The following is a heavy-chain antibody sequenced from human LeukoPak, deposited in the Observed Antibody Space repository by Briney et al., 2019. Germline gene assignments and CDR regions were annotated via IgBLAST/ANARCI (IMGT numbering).Heavy chain of an antibody. Sequence: ASLKVSCKASGYTFTSSGISWVRHAPRQGLEWMGWISAYNGNTNYAQKPQGRVTMTTDTFTCTANMELRSPRSDHTAVYYRARTLPGSFSTDYWSQGTLVTVSS. J-gene: IGHJ4*02. CDR2: ISAYNGNT. V-gene: IGHV1-18*01. CDR1: GYTFTSSG. D-gene: IGHD3-16*02. CDR3: ARTLPGSFSTDY.